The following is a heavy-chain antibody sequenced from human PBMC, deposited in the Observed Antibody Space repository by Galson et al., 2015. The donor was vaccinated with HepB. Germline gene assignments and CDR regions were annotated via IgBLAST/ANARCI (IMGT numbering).Heavy chain of an antibody. CDR3: ARVLRGFFDY. V-gene: IGHV3-74*01. J-gene: IGHJ4*02. CDR1: GFTFSDYS. Sequence: SLRLSCAASGFTFSDYSMYWARQAPGKGLVWVSRINSDGSRTRYADSVKGRFTISRDNAKNTLYLQMNSLRAEDTAVHYCARVLRGFFDYWGQGTLVTVSS. CDR2: INSDGSRT.